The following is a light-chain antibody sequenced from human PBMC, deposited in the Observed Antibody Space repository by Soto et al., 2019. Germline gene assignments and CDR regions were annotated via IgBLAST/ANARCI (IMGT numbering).Light chain of an antibody. CDR3: RQYVTSPKT. V-gene: IGKV3-20*01. CDR1: QSRSTNF. Sequence: EIVLTQSPGTLSLSPGERATLSCRASQSRSTNFLAWYQQKLGQAPRLLIFAASSRATGIPARYSRSGSGTDFTLTISRLEPEDSAVHYCRQYVTSPKTFGQGTKVEL. CDR2: AAS. J-gene: IGKJ1*01.